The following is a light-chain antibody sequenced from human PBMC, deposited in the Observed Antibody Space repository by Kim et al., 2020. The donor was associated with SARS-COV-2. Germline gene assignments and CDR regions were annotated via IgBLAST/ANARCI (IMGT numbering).Light chain of an antibody. CDR1: QRISSY. CDR2: AAS. CDR3: QQSYSSPRT. V-gene: IGKV1-39*01. Sequence: DIQMTQSPSSLPASVGDRDTITCRASQRISSYLNWYQQKPGKAPKLLIYAASSLQSGVPSRFSGSASGTDFNLTISSLQPEDFATYYCQQSYSSPRTFGQGTKVEIK. J-gene: IGKJ1*01.